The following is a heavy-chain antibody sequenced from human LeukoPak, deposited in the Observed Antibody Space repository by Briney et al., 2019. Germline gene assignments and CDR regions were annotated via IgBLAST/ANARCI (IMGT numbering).Heavy chain of an antibody. CDR2: INPNSGGT. J-gene: IGHJ5*02. V-gene: IGHV1-2*02. D-gene: IGHD3-10*01. Sequence: GASVKVSCKASGYTFTGYYMHWVRQAPGQGLEWMGWINPNSGGTNYAQKFQGRVTMTRDTSISTAYMELSRLRSDDTAVYYCARDGRGLWFGELYDWFDPWGQGTLVTASS. CDR3: ARDGRGLWFGELYDWFDP. CDR1: GYTFTGYY.